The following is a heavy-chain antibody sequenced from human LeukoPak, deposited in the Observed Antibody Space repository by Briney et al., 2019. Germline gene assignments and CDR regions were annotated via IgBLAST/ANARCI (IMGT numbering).Heavy chain of an antibody. CDR2: IYTSGST. D-gene: IGHD3-3*01. V-gene: IGHV4-4*07. CDR3: AREHIPDFWSGFWFDP. Sequence: SETLSLTCTVSGGSISSYYWSWIRQPAGKGLEWIGRIYTSGSTNYNPSLKSRVTMSVDTSKNQFSLKLSSVTAADTAVYYCAREHIPDFWSGFWFDPWGQGTLVTVSS. J-gene: IGHJ5*02. CDR1: GGSISSYY.